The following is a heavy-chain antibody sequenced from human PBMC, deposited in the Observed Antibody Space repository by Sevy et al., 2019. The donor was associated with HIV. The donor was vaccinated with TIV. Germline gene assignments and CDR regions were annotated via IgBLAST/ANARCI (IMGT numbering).Heavy chain of an antibody. D-gene: IGHD3-3*01. CDR1: GYTFTGYS. J-gene: IGHJ4*02. CDR2: INPNSDGT. Sequence: ASVKVSCKASGYTFTGYSMHWVRQAPGHGLEWMGWINPNSDGTNYAQKFQGRVTMTGDTSISTAYMELRGLRSDDTAVYYCARGGPFWSAHYIPEYWGQGTLVTVSS. CDR3: ARGGPFWSAHYIPEY. V-gene: IGHV1-2*02.